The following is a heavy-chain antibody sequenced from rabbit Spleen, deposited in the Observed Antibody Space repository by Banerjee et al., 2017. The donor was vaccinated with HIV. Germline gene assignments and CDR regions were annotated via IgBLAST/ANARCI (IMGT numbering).Heavy chain of an antibody. Sequence: QSLEESGGGLVKPGASLTLTCKASGFSFNSGYDMCWVRQAPGKGLEWIACIYAGSSDITYSATWAKGRFTLSKTSSTTVTLQMTSLTAADTATYFCARDAGTSFSTYGMDLWGQGTLVTVS. CDR3: ARDAGTSFSTYGMDL. V-gene: IGHV1S40*01. J-gene: IGHJ6*01. D-gene: IGHD8-1*01. CDR2: IYAGSSDIT. CDR1: GFSFNSGYD.